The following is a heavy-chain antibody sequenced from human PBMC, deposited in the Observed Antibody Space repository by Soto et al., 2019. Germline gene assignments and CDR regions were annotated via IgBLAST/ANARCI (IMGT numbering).Heavy chain of an antibody. CDR2: INAGNGNT. V-gene: IGHV1-3*01. Sequence: GASVKVSCKASGYTFTSYAMHWVRQAPGQRLEWMGWINAGNGNTKYSQKFQGRVTITRDTSTSTAYMELRSLRSDDTAVYYCASPSHNYYYGFSMDVWGQGTTVTVSS. D-gene: IGHD1-1*01. CDR1: GYTFTSYA. CDR3: ASPSHNYYYGFSMDV. J-gene: IGHJ6*02.